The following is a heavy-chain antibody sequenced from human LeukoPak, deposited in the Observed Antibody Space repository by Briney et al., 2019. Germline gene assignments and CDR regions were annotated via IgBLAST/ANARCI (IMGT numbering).Heavy chain of an antibody. Sequence: ASVKVSCKASGYSFTGYVMHWVRQAPGQRLEWMGWINAGNGNTKYSQEFQGRVTLTRDTSASTAYMELSSLRSEDMAVYFCARGVSGATGLFDYWGQGTLVTVSS. V-gene: IGHV1-3*03. CDR1: GYSFTGYV. D-gene: IGHD4/OR15-4a*01. J-gene: IGHJ4*02. CDR3: ARGVSGATGLFDY. CDR2: INAGNGNT.